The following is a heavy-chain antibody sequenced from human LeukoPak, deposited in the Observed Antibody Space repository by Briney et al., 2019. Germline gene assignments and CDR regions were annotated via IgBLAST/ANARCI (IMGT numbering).Heavy chain of an antibody. Sequence: ASVKVSCKASGYTFTGYYMHWVRQAPGQGLEWMGWINPNSGGTNYAQKFQGRVTMTTDTSTSTAYMELRSLTSDDTAVYYCARAPLYSSSWNWYFDLWGRGTLVTVSS. D-gene: IGHD6-13*01. V-gene: IGHV1-2*02. CDR3: ARAPLYSSSWNWYFDL. CDR1: GYTFTGYY. J-gene: IGHJ2*01. CDR2: INPNSGGT.